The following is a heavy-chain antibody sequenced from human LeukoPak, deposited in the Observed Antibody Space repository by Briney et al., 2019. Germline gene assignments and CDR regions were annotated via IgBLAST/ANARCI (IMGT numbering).Heavy chain of an antibody. CDR3: ARVRYCSSTSCPRTRGHLFDY. CDR1: GYTFTSYD. V-gene: IGHV1-8*01. Sequence: ASVKVSCKASGYTFTSYDINWVRQATGQGLEWMGWMNPNSGNTGYAQKFQGRVTMTRNTSISTAYMELSSLRSEDTAVYYCARVRYCSSTSCPRTRGHLFDYWGREPWSPSPQ. J-gene: IGHJ4*02. D-gene: IGHD2-2*01. CDR2: MNPNSGNT.